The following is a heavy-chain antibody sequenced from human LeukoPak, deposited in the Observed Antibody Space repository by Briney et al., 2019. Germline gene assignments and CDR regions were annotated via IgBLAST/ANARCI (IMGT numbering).Heavy chain of an antibody. CDR2: INHSGST. V-gene: IGHV4-34*01. J-gene: IGHJ4*02. Sequence: SETLSLTCAVYGGSSSGYYWSWIRQPPGKGLEWIGEINHSGSTNYNPSLKSRVTISVDTSKNQFSLKLSSVTAADTAVYYCARGLRSSAPFDYWGQGTLVTVSS. D-gene: IGHD6-6*01. CDR3: ARGLRSSAPFDY. CDR1: GGSSSGYY.